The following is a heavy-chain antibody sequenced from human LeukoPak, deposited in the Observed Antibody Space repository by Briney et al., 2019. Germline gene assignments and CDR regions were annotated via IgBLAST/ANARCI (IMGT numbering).Heavy chain of an antibody. V-gene: IGHV3-33*01. D-gene: IGHD6-6*01. Sequence: SLRLSCAASGFTFSSYGMHWVRQAPGKGLEWGAVIWYDGSNKYYAHSLKGRFTISRDNSKNTLYLQMNSLRAEDTAVYYCARDSSSSYYFDYWGQGTLVTVSS. CDR3: ARDSSSSYYFDY. CDR1: GFTFSSYG. J-gene: IGHJ4*02. CDR2: IWYDGSNK.